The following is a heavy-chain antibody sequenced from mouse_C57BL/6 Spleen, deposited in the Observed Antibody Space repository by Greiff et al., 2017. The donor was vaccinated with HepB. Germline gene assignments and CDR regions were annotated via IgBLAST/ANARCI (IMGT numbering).Heavy chain of an antibody. CDR3: ARDRGDGYYLYFDY. D-gene: IGHD2-3*01. J-gene: IGHJ2*01. Sequence: LQESGGGLVKPGGSLKLSCAASGFTFSSYAMSWVRQTPEKRLEWVATISDGGSYTYYPDNVKGRFTISRDNAKNNLYLQMSHLKSEDTAMYYCARDRGDGYYLYFDYWGQGTTLTVSS. CDR1: GFTFSSYA. CDR2: ISDGGSYT. V-gene: IGHV5-4*01.